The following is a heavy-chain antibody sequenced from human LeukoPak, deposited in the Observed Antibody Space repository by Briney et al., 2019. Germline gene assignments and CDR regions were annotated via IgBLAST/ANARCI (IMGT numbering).Heavy chain of an antibody. D-gene: IGHD2-2*01. J-gene: IGHJ4*02. V-gene: IGHV4-39*01. CDR1: GGSISSYY. Sequence: SETMSLTCTVSGGSISSYYWSWIRQPPGKGLEWIGRIYYSGRTYYNPSLKSRVTISVDTSKNQFSLKLSSVTAADTAVYYCARSLGYCSSTSCHGYYFDYWGQGTLVTVSS. CDR2: IYYSGRT. CDR3: ARSLGYCSSTSCHGYYFDY.